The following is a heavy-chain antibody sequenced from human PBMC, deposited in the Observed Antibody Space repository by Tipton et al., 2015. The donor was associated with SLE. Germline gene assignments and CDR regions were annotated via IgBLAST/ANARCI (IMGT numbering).Heavy chain of an antibody. Sequence: GSLRLSCVASGFIFSSYGMNWVRQAPGKGLEWVAFIRYDGSKKYYADSVKGRFTISRDNSKNTVYLQVNNLRGEDTAVFYCAKGPPTLDYYFDSWGQGTLVTVSS. CDR2: IRYDGSKK. J-gene: IGHJ4*02. D-gene: IGHD4/OR15-4a*01. CDR3: AKGPPTLDYYFDS. CDR1: GFIFSSYG. V-gene: IGHV3-30*02.